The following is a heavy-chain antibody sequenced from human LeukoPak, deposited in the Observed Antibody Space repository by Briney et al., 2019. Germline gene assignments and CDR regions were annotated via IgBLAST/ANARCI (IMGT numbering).Heavy chain of an antibody. CDR2: IYYSGST. Sequence: SETLSLTCAVSGGSISSGGYSWSWIRQHPGKGLEWIGYIYYSGSTYYNPSLKSRVTISVDTSKNQFSLKLSSVTAADTAVYYCARDDSGFDPWGQGTLVTVSS. CDR1: GGSISSGGYS. J-gene: IGHJ5*02. D-gene: IGHD5-18*01. CDR3: ARDDSGFDP. V-gene: IGHV4-31*11.